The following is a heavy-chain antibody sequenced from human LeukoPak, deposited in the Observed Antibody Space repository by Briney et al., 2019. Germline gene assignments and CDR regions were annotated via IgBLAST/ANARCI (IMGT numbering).Heavy chain of an antibody. CDR2: INPNSGGT. CDR1: GYTFTGYY. CDR3: ARSSYGSGIEGY. Sequence: ASVKVSCKASGYTFTGYYMHWVRQAPGQGLEWMGWINPNSGGTNYAQKFQGRVTMTRDTSISTAYMELSRLRSDDTAVYYCARSSYGSGIEGYWGQGTLVTVSS. D-gene: IGHD3-10*01. V-gene: IGHV1-2*02. J-gene: IGHJ4*02.